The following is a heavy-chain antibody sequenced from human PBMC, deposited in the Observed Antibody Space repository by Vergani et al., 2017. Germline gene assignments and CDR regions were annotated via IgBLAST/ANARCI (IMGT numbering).Heavy chain of an antibody. D-gene: IGHD1-1*01. CDR3: AKEFSGTGNCYGWNHLEV. J-gene: IGHJ6*04. Sequence: VESGGGLVQPGGSLRLSCTVSGFTFSSNDFHWVRQTAGKGLEWVSSIGVDGDRYYSDSVKGRFTISRDNGQSYLYLDMDNLRVEDTAVYFCAKEFSGTGNCYGWNHLEVWGEGTSVTVSS. CDR1: GFTFSSND. V-gene: IGHV3-13*01. CDR2: IGVDGDR.